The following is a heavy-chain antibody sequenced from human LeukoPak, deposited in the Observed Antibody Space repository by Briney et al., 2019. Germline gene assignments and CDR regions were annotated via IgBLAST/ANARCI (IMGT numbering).Heavy chain of an antibody. D-gene: IGHD2-2*01. CDR2: IRSKAYGGTT. Sequence: PGRSLRLSCTASGFTFGDYAMSWVRQAPGKGLEWVGFIRSKAYGGTTEYAASVKGRFTISRDDSKSIAYLQMNSLKTEDTAVHYCTRRGYCSSTSCGDMDVWGKGTTVTVSS. V-gene: IGHV3-49*04. CDR3: TRRGYCSSTSCGDMDV. J-gene: IGHJ6*03. CDR1: GFTFGDYA.